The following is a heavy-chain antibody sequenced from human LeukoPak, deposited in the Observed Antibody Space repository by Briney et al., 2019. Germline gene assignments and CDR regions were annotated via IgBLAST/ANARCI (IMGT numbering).Heavy chain of an antibody. CDR3: TRDLNHDSSG. CDR2: IGDNVGNI. CDR1: GFTFSSFP. Sequence: GGSLRLSCAASGFTFSSFPLSWVRQAPGKGLEGVSTIGDNVGNIYYADSVKGRFTISRNNARSILYLQMNSLRVEDTAVYYCTRDLNHDSSGWGQGTLVTVSS. J-gene: IGHJ4*02. D-gene: IGHD3-22*01. V-gene: IGHV3-23*01.